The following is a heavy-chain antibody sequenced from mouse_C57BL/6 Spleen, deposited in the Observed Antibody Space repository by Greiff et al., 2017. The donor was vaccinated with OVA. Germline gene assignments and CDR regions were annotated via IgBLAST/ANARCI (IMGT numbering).Heavy chain of an antibody. V-gene: IGHV3-6*01. Sequence: EVQLQQSGPGLVKPSQSLSLSCSVTGYSITSGYYWNWIRQLPGNKLEWRGYISYDGSNNYNPSLKNRISITRDTSKNQFFLKLNSVTAEDTATYYCARDVYGSSYDYWGQGTTLTVSS. J-gene: IGHJ2*01. CDR2: ISYDGSN. CDR1: GYSITSGYY. D-gene: IGHD1-1*01. CDR3: ARDVYGSSYDY.